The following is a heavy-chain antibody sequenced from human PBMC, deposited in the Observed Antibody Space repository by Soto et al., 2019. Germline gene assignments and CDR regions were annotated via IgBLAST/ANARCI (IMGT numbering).Heavy chain of an antibody. J-gene: IGHJ6*02. CDR1: GFTFNTHA. D-gene: IGHD3-10*01. CDR3: ARDSDYHGSGSDYYYYGMDV. CDR2: ISYDGSKT. Sequence: QVQLVESGGGVVQPGRSLRLSCAASGFTFNTHAMHWVRQAPGKVLEWVAVISYDGSKTYYADSVKGRFTISRDNSKNTLYLQMNSLRAEDTAVHYCARDSDYHGSGSDYYYYGMDVWGQGTTVTVSS. V-gene: IGHV3-30*04.